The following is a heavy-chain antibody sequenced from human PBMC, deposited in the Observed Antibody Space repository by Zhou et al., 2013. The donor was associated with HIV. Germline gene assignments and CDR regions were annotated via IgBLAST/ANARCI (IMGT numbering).Heavy chain of an antibody. CDR1: GGTFSSYA. D-gene: IGHD6-13*01. Sequence: QVQLVQSGAEVKKPGSSVKVSCKASGGTFSSYAISWVRQAPGQGLEWMGRIIPILGIANYAQKFQGRVTITADKSTSTAYMELSSLRSEDTAVYYCARDRYSSSWSSYNWFDPWAREPWSPSPQ. CDR3: ARDRYSSSWSSYNWFDP. V-gene: IGHV1-69*04. J-gene: IGHJ5*02. CDR2: IIPILGIA.